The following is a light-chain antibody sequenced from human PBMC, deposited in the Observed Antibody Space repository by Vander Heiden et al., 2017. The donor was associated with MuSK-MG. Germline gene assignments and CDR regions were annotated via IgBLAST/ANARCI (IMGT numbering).Light chain of an antibody. CDR2: FNS. J-gene: IGLJ1*01. CDR3: QSYEISRGASDV. Sequence: QSVLTQPPSVSGAPGQRITISCTGTSSNIGAGYDVHWYQPVPGTAPNLLMYFNSNRGSGVPDRVSGSKSGTSVALAITGLQPEEEADYYCQSYEISRGASDVFGTGTKVTVL. CDR1: SSNIGAGYD. V-gene: IGLV1-40*01.